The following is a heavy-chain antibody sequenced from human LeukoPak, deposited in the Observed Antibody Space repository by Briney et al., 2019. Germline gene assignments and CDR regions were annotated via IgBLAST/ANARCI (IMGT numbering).Heavy chain of an antibody. CDR3: ANEYSKGDV. J-gene: IGHJ3*01. V-gene: IGHV3-11*01. Sequence: GESLRLSCAASGFTFTDYYMNWLRQAPGKGLEWVSSISRGGNSIYYAESVKGRFTISRDNAKNSLYLQMNSLRAEDMAIYYCANEYSKGDVWGQGTTVTVSS. D-gene: IGHD4-11*01. CDR2: ISRGGNSI. CDR1: GFTFTDYY.